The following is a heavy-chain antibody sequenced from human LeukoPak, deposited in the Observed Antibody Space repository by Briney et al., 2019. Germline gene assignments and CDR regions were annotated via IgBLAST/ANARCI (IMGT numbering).Heavy chain of an antibody. Sequence: QSGGSLRLSCAASGFTFSNYEMNWVRQAPGKGLEWVSHISSSAGTIYYADSVKGRFTISRDNAKNSLYLQMNSLRAEDTAVYYCARDDEAATIGSSWSWGQGTLVTVSS. CDR3: ARDDEAATIGSSWS. CDR1: GFTFSNYE. CDR2: ISSSAGTI. D-gene: IGHD6-13*01. V-gene: IGHV3-48*03. J-gene: IGHJ4*02.